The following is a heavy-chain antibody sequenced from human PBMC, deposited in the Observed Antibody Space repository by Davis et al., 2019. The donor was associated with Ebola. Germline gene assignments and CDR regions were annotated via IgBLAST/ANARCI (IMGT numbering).Heavy chain of an antibody. D-gene: IGHD2-2*01. CDR1: GFTFSGSA. Sequence: GESLKISCAASGFTFSGSAMHWVRQASGKGLEWVGRIRSKANSYATAYAASVKGRFTISRDDSKNTAYLQMNSLKTEDTAVYYCTMNIPAAMGGMDAWGQGTTVTVSS. CDR2: IRSKANSYAT. V-gene: IGHV3-73*01. J-gene: IGHJ6*02. CDR3: TMNIPAAMGGMDA.